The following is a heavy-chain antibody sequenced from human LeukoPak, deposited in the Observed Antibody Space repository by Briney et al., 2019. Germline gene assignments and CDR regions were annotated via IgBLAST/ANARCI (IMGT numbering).Heavy chain of an antibody. D-gene: IGHD1-26*01. CDR2: IIPIFGTA. CDR1: GGTFSSYA. J-gene: IGHJ4*02. Sequence: GASVEVSCKASGGTFSSYAISWVRQAPGQGLEWMGGIIPIFGTANYAQKFQGRVTITADESTSTAYMELSSLRSEDTAVYYCARDFGGSYLRGNYFDYWGQGTLVTVSS. V-gene: IGHV1-69*13. CDR3: ARDFGGSYLRGNYFDY.